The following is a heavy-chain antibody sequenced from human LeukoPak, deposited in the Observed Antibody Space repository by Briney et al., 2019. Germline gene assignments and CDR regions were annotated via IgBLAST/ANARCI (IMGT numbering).Heavy chain of an antibody. V-gene: IGHV3-33*01. CDR3: ARGLVYYDSSGPFDY. Sequence: PGGSLRLSCAASGFTFSSYGMHWVRQAPGKGLEWVAVIWYDGSNKYYADSVKGRFTISRDNSKNTLYLQMNSLRAEDTAVYYCARGLVYYDSSGPFDYWGQGTLVTVSS. J-gene: IGHJ4*02. CDR2: IWYDGSNK. CDR1: GFTFSSYG. D-gene: IGHD3-22*01.